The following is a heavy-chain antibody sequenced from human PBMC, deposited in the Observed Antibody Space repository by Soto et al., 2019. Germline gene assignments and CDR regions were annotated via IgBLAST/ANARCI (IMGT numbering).Heavy chain of an antibody. CDR3: TRGSFLEWSCMDV. J-gene: IGHJ6*02. CDR1: GYTFNRYY. CDR2: INPSGSIT. V-gene: IGHV1-46*02. Sequence: QVQLVQYGAEVKKPGGSVTVSCKASGYTFNRYYMHWVRQAPGQGIEWMGMINPSGSITSYAQKFQGRVTMTRDTSTSTLYMELSSLRSEDTAVYYCTRGSFLEWSCMDVWGQGTTVTVSS. D-gene: IGHD3-3*01.